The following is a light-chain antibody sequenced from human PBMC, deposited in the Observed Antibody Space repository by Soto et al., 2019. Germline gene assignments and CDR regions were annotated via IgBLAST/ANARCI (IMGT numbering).Light chain of an antibody. V-gene: IGLV2-14*01. Sequence: QSALTQPASVSGSPGQSITISCTGTSSDVGGYNYVSWFQQHPGKAPKLMIYDVSNRPSGVSNRFSGSKSGNTASLTISGLQAEDEADYYCSSYTGSITRVFGTGTKVTVL. J-gene: IGLJ1*01. CDR1: SSDVGGYNY. CDR2: DVS. CDR3: SSYTGSITRV.